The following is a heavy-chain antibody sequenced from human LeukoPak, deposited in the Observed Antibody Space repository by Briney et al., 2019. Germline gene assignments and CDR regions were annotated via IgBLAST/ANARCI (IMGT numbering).Heavy chain of an antibody. D-gene: IGHD7-27*01. V-gene: IGHV3-48*01. CDR1: GFTFSSYG. Sequence: GGSLRLSCAASGFTFSSYGMHWVRQAPGKGLEWVSYISSSSSTIYYADSVKGRFTISRDNAKNSLYLQMNSLRAEDTAVYYCARTGDLTAFDIWGQGTMVTVSS. CDR3: ARTGDLTAFDI. J-gene: IGHJ3*02. CDR2: ISSSSSTI.